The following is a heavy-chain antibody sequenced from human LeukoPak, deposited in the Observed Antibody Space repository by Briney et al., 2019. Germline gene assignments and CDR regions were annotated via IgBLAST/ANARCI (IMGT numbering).Heavy chain of an antibody. J-gene: IGHJ4*02. CDR3: ARSSCSSTSCHVDY. V-gene: IGHV3-9*01. Sequence: SGGSLRLSCAASGFTFYDYAMHWVRQAPGKGLEWVSGISWNSGSIGYADSVKGRFTISRDNAKNSLYLQMNSLRAEDTALYYCARSSCSSTSCHVDYWGQGTLVTVSS. CDR1: GFTFYDYA. D-gene: IGHD2-2*01. CDR2: ISWNSGSI.